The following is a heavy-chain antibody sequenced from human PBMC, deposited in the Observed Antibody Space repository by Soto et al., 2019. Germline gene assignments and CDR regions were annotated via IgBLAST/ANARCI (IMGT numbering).Heavy chain of an antibody. CDR2: INIDGSIT. D-gene: IGHD3-10*01. Sequence: EVQLVESGGGLVQPGGSLRLSCAASGFTFSSYWMHWVRQAPGKGLVWVSRINIDGSITNYADSVKGRFTISRDNAKNTLDLQMNSLRAEDTAVYYCASNMVPASADPWGQGALVTVSS. V-gene: IGHV3-74*01. CDR3: ASNMVPASADP. CDR1: GFTFSSYW. J-gene: IGHJ5*02.